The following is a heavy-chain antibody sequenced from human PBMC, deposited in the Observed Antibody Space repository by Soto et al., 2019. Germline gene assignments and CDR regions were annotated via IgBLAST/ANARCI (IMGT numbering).Heavy chain of an antibody. CDR1: GGTFSSYA. CDR3: ARGGRFYYDSSGYPLDY. J-gene: IGHJ4*02. V-gene: IGHV1-69*01. CDR2: IIPIFGTA. Sequence: QVQLVQSGAEVKKPGSSVKVSCKASGGTFSSYAISWVRQAHGQGLEWMGGIIPIFGTANYAQKFQGRVTITADESTSTAYMELSSLRSEDTAVYYCARGGRFYYDSSGYPLDYWGQGTLVSVSS. D-gene: IGHD3-22*01.